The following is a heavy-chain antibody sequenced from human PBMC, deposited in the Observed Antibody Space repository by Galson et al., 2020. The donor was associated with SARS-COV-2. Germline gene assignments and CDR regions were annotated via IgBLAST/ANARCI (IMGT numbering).Heavy chain of an antibody. J-gene: IGHJ3*02. V-gene: IGHV2-5*02. CDR3: ARHTVTTLADI. CDR1: GFSLSTSGVG. D-gene: IGHD4-17*01. CDR2: IYWDDDK. Sequence: SGPMLVKPTQTLTLTCTFSGFSLSTSGVGVGWIRQPPGKALEWLALIYWDDDKRYSPSLKSRLTITKDTSKNQVVLTMTNMDPVDTATYYCARHTVTTLADIWGQGTMVTVSS.